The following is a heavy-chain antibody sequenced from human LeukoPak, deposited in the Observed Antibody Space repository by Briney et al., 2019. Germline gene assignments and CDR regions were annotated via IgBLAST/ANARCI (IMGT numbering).Heavy chain of an antibody. Sequence: PSETLSLTCTVSGGSIGSSSYYWGWIRQPPGKGLEWIGSIYYSGSTYYNPSLKSRVTISVDTSKNQFSLKLSSVTAADTAVYYCARVDSSSWIFDYWGQGTLVTVSS. CDR2: IYYSGST. J-gene: IGHJ4*02. D-gene: IGHD6-13*01. CDR3: ARVDSSSWIFDY. CDR1: GGSIGSSSYY. V-gene: IGHV4-39*07.